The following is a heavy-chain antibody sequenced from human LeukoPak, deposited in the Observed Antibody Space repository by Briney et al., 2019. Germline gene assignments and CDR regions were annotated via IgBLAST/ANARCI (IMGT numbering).Heavy chain of an antibody. Sequence: GGSLRLSCAASGFTFSTYAMSWVRQAPGKGLEWVSGISGSGGSTYYADSVKGRFTISRDNSKSTLDLQVNSLRAEDTAVYYCAKVVVGYCTGGSCYFDYWGQGTLVTVSS. V-gene: IGHV3-23*01. CDR2: ISGSGGST. D-gene: IGHD2-15*01. CDR1: GFTFSTYA. J-gene: IGHJ4*02. CDR3: AKVVVGYCTGGSCYFDY.